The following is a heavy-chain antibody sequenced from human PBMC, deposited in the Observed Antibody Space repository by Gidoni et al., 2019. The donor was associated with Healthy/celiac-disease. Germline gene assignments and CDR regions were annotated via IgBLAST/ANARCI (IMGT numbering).Heavy chain of an antibody. CDR3: ARAGYGDYKNWFDP. CDR1: GGSFSGYY. D-gene: IGHD4-17*01. J-gene: IGHJ5*02. Sequence: QVQLQQWGAGLLKPSETLSLTCAVYGGSFSGYYCILIRQPPGKGLEWIVEINNSGITNYNPSLKSLVTISVDTSKNQFSLKLSSVTAADTAVYYCARAGYGDYKNWFDPWGQGTLVTVSS. CDR2: INNSGIT. V-gene: IGHV4-34*01.